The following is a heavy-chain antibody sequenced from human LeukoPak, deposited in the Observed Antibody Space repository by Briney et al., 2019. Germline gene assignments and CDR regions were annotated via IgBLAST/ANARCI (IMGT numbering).Heavy chain of an antibody. J-gene: IGHJ5*02. V-gene: IGHV3-53*01. CDR3: ARTPPIGVAGVNWFDP. CDR1: GFTFSSYA. CDR2: IYGGGNT. D-gene: IGHD6-19*01. Sequence: GGSLRLSCAASGFTFSSYAMHWVRQAPGKGLEWVSVIYGGGNTYYADSVKGRFTISRDNSKNTLYLQMNSLRAEDTAVYYCARTPPIGVAGVNWFDPWGQGTLVIVSS.